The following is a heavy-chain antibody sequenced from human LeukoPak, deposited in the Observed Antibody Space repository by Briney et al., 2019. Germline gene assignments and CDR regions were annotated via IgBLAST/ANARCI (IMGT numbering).Heavy chain of an antibody. V-gene: IGHV1-69*13. CDR3: ARARDIVVVPAATRLGY. Sequence: ASVKVSCKASGGTFSSYAISWVRQAPGQGLEWMGGIIPIFGTANYAQKFQGRDTITADESTSTAYMELSSLRSEDTAVYYCARARDIVVVPAATRLGYWGQGTLVTVSS. J-gene: IGHJ4*02. CDR1: GGTFSSYA. D-gene: IGHD2-2*01. CDR2: IIPIFGTA.